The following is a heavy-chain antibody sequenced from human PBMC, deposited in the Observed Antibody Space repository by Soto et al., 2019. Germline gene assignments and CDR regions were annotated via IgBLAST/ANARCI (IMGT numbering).Heavy chain of an antibody. J-gene: IGHJ6*02. V-gene: IGHV3-30-3*01. CDR1: GFTFSSYA. D-gene: IGHD2-21*02. CDR2: ISYDGSNK. CDR3: ARDSLAYCGGDCYSSLIYGMDV. Sequence: PGGSLRLSCAASGFTFSSYAMHWVRQAPGKGLEWVAVISYDGSNKYYADSVKGRFTISRDNSKNTLYLQMNSLRAEDTVVYYCARDSLAYCGGDCYSSLIYGMDVWGQGTTVTVSS.